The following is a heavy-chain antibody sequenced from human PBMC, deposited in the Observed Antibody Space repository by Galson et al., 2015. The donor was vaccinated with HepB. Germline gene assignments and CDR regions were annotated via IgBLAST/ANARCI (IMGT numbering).Heavy chain of an antibody. V-gene: IGHV1-3*01. D-gene: IGHD5-12*01. J-gene: IGHJ4*02. CDR1: GYTFTSYA. Sequence: SVKVSCKASGYTFTSYAMHWVRQAPGQRLEWMGWINAGNGNTKYSQNFQGRVTITRDTSASTAYMELSSLRSEDTAVYYCATGARGQGDFDYWGQGTLVTVSS. CDR3: ATGARGQGDFDY. CDR2: INAGNGNT.